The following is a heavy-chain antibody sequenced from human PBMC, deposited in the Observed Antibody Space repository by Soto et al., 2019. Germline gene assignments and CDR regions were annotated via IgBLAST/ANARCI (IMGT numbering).Heavy chain of an antibody. Sequence: QITLKESGPTLVKPTQTLTLTCTFSGFSLTTDRVGVGWIRQPPGEALEWIAVIYWDDSKTYRPSLESRLTNTKDTSKNQVALTMPNMDSLDTVTYYCAPAYGGRSLYWGQGTLVTVSS. CDR3: APAYGGRSLY. CDR2: IYWDDSK. D-gene: IGHD1-26*01. V-gene: IGHV2-5*02. J-gene: IGHJ4*02. CDR1: GFSLTTDRVG.